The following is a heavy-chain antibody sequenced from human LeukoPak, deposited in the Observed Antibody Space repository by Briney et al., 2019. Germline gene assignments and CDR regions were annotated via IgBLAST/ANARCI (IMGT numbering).Heavy chain of an antibody. CDR1: GFTFSSYG. CDR3: AKDLLLFTYLDASDI. J-gene: IGHJ3*02. D-gene: IGHD3-10*02. Sequence: PGGSLRLSCAASGFTFSSYGMHWVRQAPGKGLEWVAFIRYDGSNKYYADSVKGRFTISRDNSKNTLYLQMNSLRAEDTAVYYCAKDLLLFTYLDASDIWGQGTMVTVSS. V-gene: IGHV3-30*02. CDR2: IRYDGSNK.